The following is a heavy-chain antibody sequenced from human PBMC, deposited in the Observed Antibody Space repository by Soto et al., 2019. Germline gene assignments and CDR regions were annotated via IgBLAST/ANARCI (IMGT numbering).Heavy chain of an antibody. V-gene: IGHV6-1*01. CDR1: GYSVSSNSAT. J-gene: IGHJ4*02. CDR2: TYYRSKYYN. D-gene: IGHD3-22*01. CDR3: ARAIPPTSGWYYLDS. Sequence: SQTLSLTCAISGYSVSSNSATWNWIRQSPSRVLEWLGRTYYRSKYYNEYAASVRSRITVNADSSKNQFSLHLNSVSPEDTAVYYCARAIPPTSGWYYLDSWGQGSMVTVS.